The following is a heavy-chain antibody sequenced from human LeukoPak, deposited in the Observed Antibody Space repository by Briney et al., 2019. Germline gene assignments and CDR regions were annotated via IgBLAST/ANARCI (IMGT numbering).Heavy chain of an antibody. CDR3: ARVYYSSSYDYRYFDL. Sequence: PSETLSLTCTVSGGSIRNYYWSWIQQPPGKGLEWIGYIYYSGSTNYNPSLKSRVTISVDTSKNQFSLKLSSVTAADTAVYYCARVYYSSSYDYRYFDLWGRGTLVTVSS. CDR1: GGSIRNYY. D-gene: IGHD6-13*01. CDR2: IYYSGST. J-gene: IGHJ2*01. V-gene: IGHV4-59*01.